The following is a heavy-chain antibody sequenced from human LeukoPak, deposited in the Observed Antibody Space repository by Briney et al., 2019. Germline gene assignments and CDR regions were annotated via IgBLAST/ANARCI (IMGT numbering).Heavy chain of an antibody. CDR1: GFTFYDYA. CDR3: AKDTAPYYYYGMDV. J-gene: IGHJ6*02. CDR2: ISWNSGSI. V-gene: IGHV3-9*01. Sequence: GGSLRLSCAASGFTFYDYAMHWVRHAPGKGLEGVSGISWNSGSIAYADSVKGRFTISRDNAKNSLYLQMNSLRAEDTALYYCAKDTAPYYYYGMDVWGQGTTVTVSS.